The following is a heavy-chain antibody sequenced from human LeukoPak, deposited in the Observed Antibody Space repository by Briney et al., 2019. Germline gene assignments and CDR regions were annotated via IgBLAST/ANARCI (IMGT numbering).Heavy chain of an antibody. CDR3: ARVDILTDYYHFDY. D-gene: IGHD3-9*01. Sequence: ASVKVSCKASGYTFTSYGISWVRQAPGQGLEWMGWISAYNGNTNYAQKLQGRVTMTTDTSTSTAYMELRSLRSDDTAVYYCARVDILTDYYHFDYWGQGTLVTVSS. V-gene: IGHV1-18*04. J-gene: IGHJ4*02. CDR1: GYTFTSYG. CDR2: ISAYNGNT.